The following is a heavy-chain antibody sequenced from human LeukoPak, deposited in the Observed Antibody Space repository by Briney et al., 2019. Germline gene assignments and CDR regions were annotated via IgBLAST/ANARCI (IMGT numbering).Heavy chain of an antibody. CDR2: IYYSGST. V-gene: IGHV4-61*01. CDR1: GGSVNSGSYY. D-gene: IGHD1-26*01. J-gene: IGHJ4*02. Sequence: SETLSLTCTVSGGSVNSGSYYWNWIRQPPGKGLEWIGYIYYSGSTSYNPSLKSRVTISVDTSKNQFSLKLSSVTAADTAVYYCARAAYSGSYHSDYWGQGTLVTVSS. CDR3: ARAAYSGSYHSDY.